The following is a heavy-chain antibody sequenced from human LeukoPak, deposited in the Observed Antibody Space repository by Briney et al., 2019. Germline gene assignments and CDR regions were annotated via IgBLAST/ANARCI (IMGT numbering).Heavy chain of an antibody. CDR1: GYPFISYG. CDR3: ARSFSRRGFDP. J-gene: IGHJ5*02. V-gene: IGHV1-18*01. CDR2: ISSYNGKT. D-gene: IGHD2-2*01. Sequence: ASVKVSCKATGYPFISYGISWVRQAPGQGLEWMGWISSYNGKTEFAQKFQGRVTMTTDTSTTTAYMELRSLRSDDTAIYYCARSFSRRGFDPWGQGTLVTVSS.